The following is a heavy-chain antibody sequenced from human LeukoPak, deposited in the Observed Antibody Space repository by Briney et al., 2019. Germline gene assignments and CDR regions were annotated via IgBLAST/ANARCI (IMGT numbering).Heavy chain of an antibody. Sequence: GGSLRLSCAASGFIFSSYAMTWVRQAPGKGLEWVSSFGLYGGTTHYADSVKGRFTISRDNSKNTLYLKMTSLRADDTAVYYCVKDSSTTSWYFAFDVWGPGTMVAVSS. CDR1: GFIFSSYA. V-gene: IGHV3-23*01. D-gene: IGHD2-2*01. CDR2: FGLYGGTT. J-gene: IGHJ3*01. CDR3: VKDSSTTSWYFAFDV.